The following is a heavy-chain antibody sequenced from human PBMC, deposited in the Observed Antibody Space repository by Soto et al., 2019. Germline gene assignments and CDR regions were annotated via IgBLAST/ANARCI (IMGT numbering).Heavy chain of an antibody. Sequence: SETLSLTCSVSVGTIGDYSWNWIRQPPGKGLEWIGYIFYRGETKYNPSHSLWSRVTISTDTYKNQVSLTLTSVTAADTAVYYGGRGSNSKFEGPIVWGQGNLVTVSS. CDR3: GRGSNSKFEGPIV. CDR2: IFYRGET. CDR1: VGTIGDYS. J-gene: IGHJ4*02. V-gene: IGHV4-59*13. D-gene: IGHD2-2*01.